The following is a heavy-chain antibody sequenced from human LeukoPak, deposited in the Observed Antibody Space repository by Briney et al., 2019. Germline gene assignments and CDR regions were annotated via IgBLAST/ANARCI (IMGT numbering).Heavy chain of an antibody. D-gene: IGHD6-19*01. J-gene: IGHJ4*02. CDR2: IRSKAYGGTT. CDR3: TREGAGKGGFDY. CDR1: GFTFGDYA. V-gene: IGHV3-49*04. Sequence: SLRLSCTASGFTFGDYAMSWVRQAPGKGLEWVGFIRSKAYGGTTEYAASVKGRFTISRDDSKSIAYLQMNSLKTEDTAVYYCTREGAGKGGFDYWGQGTLVTVSS.